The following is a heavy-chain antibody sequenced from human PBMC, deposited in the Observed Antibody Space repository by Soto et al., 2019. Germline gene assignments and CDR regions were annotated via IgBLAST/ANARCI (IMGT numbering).Heavy chain of an antibody. J-gene: IGHJ5*02. V-gene: IGHV4-30-2*02. D-gene: IGHD3-3*01. CDR2: ILHTGGT. CDR3: ATRITVFGLLIPPFDP. Sequence: SETLSLTCAVSGGSISGGGFSWSWIRQPPGKGLEWIGYILHTGGTQYNPSLKSRVSMSVDTSKNQFSLRLSSVTAADTAIYYCATRITVFGLLIPPFDPWGQGTQVTVSS. CDR1: GGSISGGGFS.